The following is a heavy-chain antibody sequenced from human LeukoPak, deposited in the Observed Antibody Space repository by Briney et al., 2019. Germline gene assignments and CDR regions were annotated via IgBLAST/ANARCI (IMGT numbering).Heavy chain of an antibody. V-gene: IGHV4-39*01. J-gene: IGHJ4*02. D-gene: IGHD5-18*01. Sequence: SETLSLTCTVSGGSISSSSYYWGWIRQPPGKGLEWIGSIYYSGSTYYNPSLKSRFTISVDTSKNQFSLKLSSVTAADTAVYYCARHVGYSYDFDYWGQGTLVTVSS. CDR2: IYYSGST. CDR3: ARHVGYSYDFDY. CDR1: GGSISSSSYY.